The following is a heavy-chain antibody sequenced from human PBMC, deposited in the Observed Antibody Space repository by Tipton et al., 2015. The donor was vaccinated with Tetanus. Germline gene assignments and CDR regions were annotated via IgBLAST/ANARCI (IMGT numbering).Heavy chain of an antibody. D-gene: IGHD3-22*01. CDR2: ISGSGGGT. J-gene: IGHJ4*02. Sequence: SLRLSCAASGFTFSSYAMSWVRQAPGKGLEWVSAISGSGGGTYYADSVKGRFIISRDNSKNTLYLQMNSLRAEDTAVYYCAKDRYDSSGYYSLWGYWGQGALVTVSS. CDR1: GFTFSSYA. CDR3: AKDRYDSSGYYSLWGY. V-gene: IGHV3-23*01.